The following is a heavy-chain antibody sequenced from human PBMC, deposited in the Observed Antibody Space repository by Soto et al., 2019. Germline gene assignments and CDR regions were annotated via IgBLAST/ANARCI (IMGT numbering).Heavy chain of an antibody. CDR1: GFDFSRHH. CDR2: ISSDGINT. J-gene: IGHJ4*02. V-gene: IGHV3-30-3*01. Sequence: PVGSLRLSCSVSGFDFSRHHMHWVRQAPGKGLEWVAIISSDGINTNYADSVKGRFTISRDNSKNTVYLQMDSLRSEDTALYYCARDWTGYVSAYLPDYWGQGTVVTVSS. D-gene: IGHD2-2*01. CDR3: ARDWTGYVSAYLPDY.